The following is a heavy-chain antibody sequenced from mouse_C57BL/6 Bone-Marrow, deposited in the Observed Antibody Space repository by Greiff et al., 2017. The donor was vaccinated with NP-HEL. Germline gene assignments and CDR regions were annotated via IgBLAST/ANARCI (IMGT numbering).Heavy chain of an antibody. V-gene: IGHV1-22*01. J-gene: IGHJ2*01. CDR1: GYTFTDYN. Sequence: VQLQQSGPELVKPGASVKMSCKASGYTFTDYNMHWVKQSHGKSLEWIGYINPNNGGTSYNQKFKGKATVTVNKSSSTAYLELRSLTSEDSAVYYCARDGSSRYYFDYWGQGTTLTVSS. CDR2: INPNNGGT. CDR3: ARDGSSRYYFDY. D-gene: IGHD1-1*01.